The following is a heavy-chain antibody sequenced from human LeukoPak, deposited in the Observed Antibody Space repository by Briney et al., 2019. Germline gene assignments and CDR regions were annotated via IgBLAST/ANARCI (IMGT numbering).Heavy chain of an antibody. V-gene: IGHV4-34*01. CDR1: GGSFSGYY. CDR3: ARRGVPAVGTRTAYSSGWYSSYYYYGMDV. CDR2: INHSGST. J-gene: IGHJ6*02. Sequence: SETLSLTCAVYGGSFSGYYWSWIRQPPGKGLEWIGEINHSGSTNYNPSLKSRVTISVDTSKNQFSLKLSSVTAADTAVYYCARRGVPAVGTRTAYSSGWYSSYYYYGMDVWGQGTTVTVSS. D-gene: IGHD6-19*01.